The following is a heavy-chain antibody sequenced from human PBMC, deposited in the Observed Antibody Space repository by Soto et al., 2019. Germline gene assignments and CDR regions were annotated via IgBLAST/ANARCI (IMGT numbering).Heavy chain of an antibody. Sequence: QVQLVESGGGVVQPGRSLRLSCAASGFPFRSYAMHWVRQAPGKGLEWVAVISYDGNNKYYADSVKGRFTISRDNSKNTVYLQMNSLRAEDTAVYYCAKDRYAAVGAGFRAPPEVDYWGQGTLVPVSS. CDR2: ISYDGNNK. V-gene: IGHV3-30*18. D-gene: IGHD6-13*01. CDR1: GFPFRSYA. J-gene: IGHJ4*02. CDR3: AKDRYAAVGAGFRAPPEVDY.